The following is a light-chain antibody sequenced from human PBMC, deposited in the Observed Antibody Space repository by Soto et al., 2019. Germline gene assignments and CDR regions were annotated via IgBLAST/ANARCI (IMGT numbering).Light chain of an antibody. CDR3: QQYYKTPWT. Sequence: DIVMTQSPHSLTVSLGERATINCKSRQSVLYSSNNENYLAWYQQKPGQPPKLLIYGASTRESGVPDRFSGSGSGADFTLTISSLQAEDVAVYYCQQYYKTPWTFGQGTKVEIK. CDR2: GAS. J-gene: IGKJ1*01. V-gene: IGKV4-1*01. CDR1: QSVLYSSNNENY.